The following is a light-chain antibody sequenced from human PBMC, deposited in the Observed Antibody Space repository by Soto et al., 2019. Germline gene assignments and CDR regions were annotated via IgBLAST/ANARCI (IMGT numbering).Light chain of an antibody. V-gene: IGLV2-14*01. J-gene: IGLJ1*01. CDR2: EVD. CDR1: GSDIGYFNY. Sequence: QSVLTQPASVSGSPGQSITISCTGTGSDIGYFNYVSWYQQQPGKAPKLMIYEVDNRPSGVSIRFSGSKSGSTASLTISGLQAEDEADYYCKSYAVGGTYVFGTGTKVTVL. CDR3: KSYAVGGTYV.